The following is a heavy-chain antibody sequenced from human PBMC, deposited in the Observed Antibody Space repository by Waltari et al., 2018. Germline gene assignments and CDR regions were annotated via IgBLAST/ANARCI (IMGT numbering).Heavy chain of an antibody. CDR1: GGSISSYY. CDR2: IYYSGST. D-gene: IGHD2-15*01. CDR3: ARAVGGVADY. J-gene: IGHJ4*01. Sequence: QVQLQESGPGLVKPSETLSLTCTVSGGSISSYYWSWIRQPPGKGLEWIGYIYYSGSTNYNPSLKSRVTISVDTSKNQFSLKLSSVTAADTAVYYCARAVGGVADYWGHGTLVTVSS. V-gene: IGHV4-59*01.